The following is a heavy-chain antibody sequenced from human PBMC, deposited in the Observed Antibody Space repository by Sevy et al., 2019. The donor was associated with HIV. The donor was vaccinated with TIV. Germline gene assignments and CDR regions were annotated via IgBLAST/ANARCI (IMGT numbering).Heavy chain of an antibody. J-gene: IGHJ4*02. CDR3: ARDRGEILSSAFDY. CDR2: ISYDGRNNK. CDR1: GFTFSDYR. Sequence: GESLKISCAAPGFTFSDYRMHWVRQAPGKGLEWVAVISYDGRNNKYNADSVKGRFTISRDNSKNTVYLQMNSLRAEDTAIYYCARDRGEILSSAFDYWGQGTLVTVSS. V-gene: IGHV3-30*04. D-gene: IGHD3-16*01.